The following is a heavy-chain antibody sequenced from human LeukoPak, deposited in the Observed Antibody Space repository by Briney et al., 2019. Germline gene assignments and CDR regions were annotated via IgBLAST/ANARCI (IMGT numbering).Heavy chain of an antibody. CDR2: INGKRGDT. CDR1: GFTFTDHY. V-gene: IGHV1-2*02. D-gene: IGHD7-27*01. CDR3: ARDHDWGVDY. J-gene: IGHJ4*02. Sequence: GASVTVSCKASGFTFTDHYMHLVRQAPGQGLEWVGWINGKRGDTNYAQNFQDRVTMTRGTSTSTVYMELSRLTVDDTAVYYCARDHDWGVDYWGQGTLVTVSS.